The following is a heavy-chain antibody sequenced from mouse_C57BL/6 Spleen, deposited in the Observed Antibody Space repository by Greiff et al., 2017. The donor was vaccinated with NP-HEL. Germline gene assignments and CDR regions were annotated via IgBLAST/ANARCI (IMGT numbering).Heavy chain of an antibody. CDR3: ARVRLRESAWFAY. V-gene: IGHV1-64*01. Sequence: VKLQQPGAELVKPGASVKLSCKASGYTFTSYWMHWVKQRPGQGLEWIGMIHPNSGSTNYNEKFKSKATLTVDKSSSTAYMQLSSLTSEDSAVYYCARVRLRESAWFAYWGQGTLVTVSA. CDR1: GYTFTSYW. CDR2: IHPNSGST. J-gene: IGHJ3*01. D-gene: IGHD2-4*01.